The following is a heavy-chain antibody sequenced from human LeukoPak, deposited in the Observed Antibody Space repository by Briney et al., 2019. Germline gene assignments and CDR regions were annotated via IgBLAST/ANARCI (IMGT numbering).Heavy chain of an antibody. V-gene: IGHV4-59*01. CDR2: IYYSGST. CDR3: ARDSSGSGSYFNWFDP. Sequence: PSETLSLTRTVSGGSISSYYWSWIRQPPGKGLEWIGYIYYSGSTNYNPSLKSRVTISVDTSKNQFSLKLSSVTAADTAVYYCARDSSGSGSYFNWFDPWGQGTLVTVSS. CDR1: GGSISSYY. D-gene: IGHD3-10*01. J-gene: IGHJ5*02.